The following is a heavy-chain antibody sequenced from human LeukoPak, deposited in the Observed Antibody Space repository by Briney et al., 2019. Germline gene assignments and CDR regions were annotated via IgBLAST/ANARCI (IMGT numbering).Heavy chain of an antibody. V-gene: IGHV3-74*01. CDR3: ARFIVTYGDY. CDR1: GFKFSDHY. J-gene: IGHJ4*02. D-gene: IGHD3-10*01. CDR2: ITGDGSDT. Sequence: GGSLTLSCAASGFKFSDHYIDWVRQAPGKGLVWVSRITGDGSDTNYADSVKGRFTISRDNAKNTLYLQMDSLRAEDTAVYYCARFIVTYGDYWGQGALVTVSS.